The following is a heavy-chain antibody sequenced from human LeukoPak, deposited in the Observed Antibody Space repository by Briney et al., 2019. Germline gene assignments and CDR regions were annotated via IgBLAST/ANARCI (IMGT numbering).Heavy chain of an antibody. Sequence: ETLSLTCTVSGGSISSGDYYWSWIRQAPGKGLEWVSLIYSGGSTYYADSVKGRFTVSRDNSKNTLYLQMNSLRGEDTAVYYCAKETSRVYWGQGTLVTVSS. V-gene: IGHV3-66*01. CDR1: GGSISSGDYY. D-gene: IGHD1-1*01. CDR2: IYSGGST. J-gene: IGHJ4*02. CDR3: AKETSRVY.